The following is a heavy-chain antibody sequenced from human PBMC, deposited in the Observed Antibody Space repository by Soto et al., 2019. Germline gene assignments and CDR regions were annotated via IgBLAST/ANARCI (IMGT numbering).Heavy chain of an antibody. V-gene: IGHV5-10-1*01. Sequence: PGESLKISCKGSGYRFTSYWIGWVRQMPGKGLEWMGIIYPSDSYTNYSPSFQGHVTISADKSISTAYLQWSSLKASDTAMYYCAKSYRTMVRGVIHPTNWFDPWGQGTLVTVSS. CDR1: GYRFTSYW. J-gene: IGHJ5*02. CDR3: AKSYRTMVRGVIHPTNWFDP. D-gene: IGHD3-10*01. CDR2: IYPSDSYT.